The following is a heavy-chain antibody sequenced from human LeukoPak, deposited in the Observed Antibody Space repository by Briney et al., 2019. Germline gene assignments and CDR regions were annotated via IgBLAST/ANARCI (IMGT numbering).Heavy chain of an antibody. Sequence: PSETLSLTCTVSGGSLSSGSYYWSWIRQPAGKGLEWIGRIYTSGGTTYNPSLKSRGTISVDTSKNQFSLKLSSVTAADTAVYYCARLVGYSYEYYFDYWGQGTLVIVSS. CDR1: GGSLSSGSYY. CDR2: IYTSGGT. V-gene: IGHV4-61*02. CDR3: ARLVGYSYEYYFDY. D-gene: IGHD5-18*01. J-gene: IGHJ4*02.